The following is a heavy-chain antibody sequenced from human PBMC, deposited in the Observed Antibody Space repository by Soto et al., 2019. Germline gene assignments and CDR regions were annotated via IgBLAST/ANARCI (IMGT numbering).Heavy chain of an antibody. V-gene: IGHV4-59*01. D-gene: IGHD6-19*01. CDR2: IYYSGST. CDR3: AREGGSSGWYDY. CDR1: GGSISSYD. Sequence: QVQLQESGPGLVKPSETLSLTGTVSGGSISSYDWSWIRQTPGKGLEWIGYIYYSGSTNYNPSLKSRVTISVDTSKNQFSLKLSSVTAADTAVYYCAREGGSSGWYDYWGQGTLVTVSS. J-gene: IGHJ4*02.